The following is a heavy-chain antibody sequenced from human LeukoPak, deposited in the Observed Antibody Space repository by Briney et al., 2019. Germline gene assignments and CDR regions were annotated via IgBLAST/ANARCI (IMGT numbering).Heavy chain of an antibody. D-gene: IGHD5-18*01. J-gene: IGHJ5*02. V-gene: IGHV1-69*01. CDR3: ARGGGYSYGYSWFDP. Sequence: ASVKVSCKASGGTFSSYAISWVRQAPGQGLEWMGGIIPIFGTANYAQKFQGRVTITADESTSTAYMELSSLRSEDTAVYYCARGGGYSYGYSWFDPWGQGTLVTVSS. CDR1: GGTFSSYA. CDR2: IIPIFGTA.